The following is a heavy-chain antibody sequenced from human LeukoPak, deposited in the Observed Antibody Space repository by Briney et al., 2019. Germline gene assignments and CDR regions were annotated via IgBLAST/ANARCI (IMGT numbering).Heavy chain of an antibody. CDR3: ARVNREGVVTANRVGPQTGAPDI. CDR1: GYTFTSYA. CDR2: INTNTGNP. V-gene: IGHV7-4-1*02. Sequence: ASVKVSCKASGYTFTSYAMNWVRQAPGQGLEWMGWINTNTGNPTYAQGFTGRFVFSLDTSVSTAYLQISSLKAEDTAVYYCARVNREGVVTANRVGPQTGAPDIWGQGTMVTVSS. J-gene: IGHJ3*02. D-gene: IGHD2-21*02.